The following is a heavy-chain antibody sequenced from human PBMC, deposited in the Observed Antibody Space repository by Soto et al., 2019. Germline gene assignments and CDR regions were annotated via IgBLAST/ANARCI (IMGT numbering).Heavy chain of an antibody. V-gene: IGHV3-21*06. CDR3: AREGVHNYTEYYFDY. Sequence: GGSLRLSCAASGFTFSYYPLHWVRRAPGKGLEWVSSISGIRDYIRYADSVKGRFTISRDSAKTSLYLQMNSLTAEDTAVYYCAREGVHNYTEYYFDYWGQGTLVTVSS. J-gene: IGHJ4*02. CDR2: ISGIRDYI. D-gene: IGHD3-10*01. CDR1: GFTFSYYP.